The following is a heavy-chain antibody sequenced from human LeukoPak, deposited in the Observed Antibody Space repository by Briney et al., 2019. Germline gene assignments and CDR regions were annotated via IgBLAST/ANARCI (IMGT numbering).Heavy chain of an antibody. Sequence: GGSLRLSCAASGFTFSSYAMSWVRQAPGKGLEWVSGISGSGGSTYYADSVKGRFTISRDNSKNTLYLQMNSLRAEDTAVYYCAKDIRVSYYYGSGSYNYWGQGTLVTVSS. V-gene: IGHV3-23*01. CDR3: AKDIRVSYYYGSGSYNY. J-gene: IGHJ4*02. CDR2: ISGSGGST. CDR1: GFTFSSYA. D-gene: IGHD3-10*01.